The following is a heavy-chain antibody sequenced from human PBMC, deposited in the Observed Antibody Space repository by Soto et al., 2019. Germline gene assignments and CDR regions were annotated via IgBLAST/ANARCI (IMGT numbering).Heavy chain of an antibody. CDR1: GFTFSSYW. CDR2: INSDGSST. CDR3: AREKKQQLVPNWFDP. V-gene: IGHV3-74*01. D-gene: IGHD6-13*01. Sequence: GGSLRLSCAASGFTFSSYWMHWVRQAPGKGLVWVSRINSDGSSTSYADSVKGRFTISRDNAKNTLYLQMNSLRAEDTAVYYCAREKKQQLVPNWFDPWGQGTLVTVSS. J-gene: IGHJ5*02.